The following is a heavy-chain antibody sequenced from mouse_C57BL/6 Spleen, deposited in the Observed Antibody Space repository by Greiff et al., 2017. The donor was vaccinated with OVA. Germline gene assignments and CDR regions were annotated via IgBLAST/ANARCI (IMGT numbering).Heavy chain of an antibody. Sequence: VKLQQSGAELVKPGASVKISCKASGYAFSSYWMNWVKQRPGKGLEWIGQIYPGDGDTNYNGKFKGKATLTADKSSSTAYMQLSSLTSEDSAVYFCARGAVGDYDEGYAMDYWGQGTSVTVSS. J-gene: IGHJ4*01. CDR3: ARGAVGDYDEGYAMDY. CDR2: IYPGDGDT. V-gene: IGHV1-80*01. CDR1: GYAFSSYW. D-gene: IGHD2-4*01.